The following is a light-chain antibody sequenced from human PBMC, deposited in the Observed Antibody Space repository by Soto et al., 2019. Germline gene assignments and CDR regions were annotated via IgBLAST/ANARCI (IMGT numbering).Light chain of an antibody. CDR1: QTIGTW. CDR2: KAS. J-gene: IGKJ2*01. V-gene: IGKV1-5*03. Sequence: DIQLTQSPSTLSASVGDRVIITCRASQTIGTWLAWYQERPGKATKLLIYKASTLERGVPSRFRGSGSGTELTLSISNLQPEDFATYYCHLYNTYSPTLGQGTKLDI. CDR3: HLYNTYSPT.